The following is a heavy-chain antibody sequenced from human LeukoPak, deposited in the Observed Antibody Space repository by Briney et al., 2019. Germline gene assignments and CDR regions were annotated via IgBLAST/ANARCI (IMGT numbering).Heavy chain of an antibody. D-gene: IGHD6-19*01. CDR3: AKVRSSGWKHFDY. V-gene: IGHV3-23*01. J-gene: IGHJ4*02. CDR2: ISGSGDST. CDR1: GFALASYA. Sequence: PGGSQRLSCAASGFALASYAMSWARQAPGKGLEWVSTISGSGDSTYYTDSVKGRFTISRDNSKNTLYLQMNSLRAEDTAIYYCAKVRSSGWKHFDYWGQGTLVTVSS.